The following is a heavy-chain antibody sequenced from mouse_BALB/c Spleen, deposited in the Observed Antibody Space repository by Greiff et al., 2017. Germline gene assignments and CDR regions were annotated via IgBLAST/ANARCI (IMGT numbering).Heavy chain of an antibody. CDR1: GFTFSSYA. D-gene: IGHD2-3*01. V-gene: IGHV5-6-5*01. CDR3: ARGGDDGYSFAY. Sequence: EVKLVESGGGLVKPGGSLKLSCAASGFTFSSYAMSWVRQTPEKRLEWVASISSGGSTYYPDSVKGRFTISRDNARNILYLQMSSLRSEDTAMYYCARGGDDGYSFAYWGQGTLVTVSA. CDR2: ISSGGST. J-gene: IGHJ3*01.